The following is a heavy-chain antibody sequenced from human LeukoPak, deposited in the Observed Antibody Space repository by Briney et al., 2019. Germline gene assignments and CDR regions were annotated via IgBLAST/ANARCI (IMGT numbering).Heavy chain of an antibody. J-gene: IGHJ4*02. V-gene: IGHV1-2*02. CDR2: INPKSGGT. CDR1: GYTFTGYY. CDR3: AREEVDYGATFAH. D-gene: IGHD4-17*01. Sequence: ASVKVSCKASGYTFTGYYIHWVRLAPGQGLEWMGWINPKSGGTDFAQKFQGRVTMTRDTSISTAYMELSRLRSDDTAVYYCAREEVDYGATFAHWGQGTLVTVSS.